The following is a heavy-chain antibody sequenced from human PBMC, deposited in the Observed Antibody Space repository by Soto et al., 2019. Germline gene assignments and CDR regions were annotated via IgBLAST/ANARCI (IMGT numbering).Heavy chain of an antibody. CDR1: GGSISSGDYY. CDR2: IYYSGST. V-gene: IGHV4-30-4*01. CDR3: AGLSYYYDSSATRSDY. D-gene: IGHD3-22*01. J-gene: IGHJ4*02. Sequence: SETLSLTCTVSGGSISSGDYYWSWIRQPPGKGLEWIGYIYYSGSTYYNPSLKGRVTISVDTSKNQFSLKLSSVTAADTAVYYCAGLSYYYDSSATRSDYWGQGTLVTVSS.